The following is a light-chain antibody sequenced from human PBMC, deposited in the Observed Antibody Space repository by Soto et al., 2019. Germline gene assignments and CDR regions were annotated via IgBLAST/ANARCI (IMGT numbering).Light chain of an antibody. CDR1: QNIINF. CDR3: QQSYTTPFT. Sequence: DIQMTQSPSSLSASVGDRVTITCRASQNIINFLNWYQQKPGKAPKVLLYATSILQSGVPSRFSGSGSGTDFTLTISSLQPEDFATYYCQQSYTTPFTFGQGTILGIK. J-gene: IGKJ2*01. CDR2: ATS. V-gene: IGKV1-39*01.